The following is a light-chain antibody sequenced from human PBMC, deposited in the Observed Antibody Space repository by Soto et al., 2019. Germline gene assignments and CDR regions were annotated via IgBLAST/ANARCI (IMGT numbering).Light chain of an antibody. Sequence: QSALTQPASVSGSPGQSITISCTGTSSDVGGYNYVSWYQQHPGKAPKLMIYEVSNRPSGVSNRFSGSKSGNTASLTISGLQAEDEADYYCXSYTSSSTSYVFGTGTKLTVL. J-gene: IGLJ1*01. V-gene: IGLV2-14*01. CDR3: XSYTSSSTSYV. CDR1: SSDVGGYNY. CDR2: EVS.